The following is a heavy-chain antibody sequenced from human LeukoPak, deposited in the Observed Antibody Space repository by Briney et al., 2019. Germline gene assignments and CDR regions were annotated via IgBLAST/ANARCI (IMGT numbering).Heavy chain of an antibody. CDR1: GFTFSSYG. CDR2: IKQDGSEK. D-gene: IGHD3-16*01. J-gene: IGHJ3*02. Sequence: PGGTLRLSCAASGFTFSSYGMSWVRQAPGKGLERVANIKQDGSEKYYVDSVKGRFTISRDNAKNSLYLQMNSLRAEDTAVYYCARLTLRDAFDIWGQGTMVTVSS. V-gene: IGHV3-7*01. CDR3: ARLTLRDAFDI.